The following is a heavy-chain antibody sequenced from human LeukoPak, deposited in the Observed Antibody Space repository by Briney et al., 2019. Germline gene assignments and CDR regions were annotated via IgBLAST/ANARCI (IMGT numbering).Heavy chain of an antibody. D-gene: IGHD3-16*02. Sequence: SETLSLTCTVSGGSLSSYYWSWIRQPPGKGLEWIGYIYYSGSTNYNPSLKSRVTISVDTSKNQFSLKLSSVTAADTAVYYCARQNYYDYVWGSYRYNPYYFDYWGQGTLVTVSS. V-gene: IGHV4-59*01. CDR2: IYYSGST. CDR1: GGSLSSYY. J-gene: IGHJ4*02. CDR3: ARQNYYDYVWGSYRYNPYYFDY.